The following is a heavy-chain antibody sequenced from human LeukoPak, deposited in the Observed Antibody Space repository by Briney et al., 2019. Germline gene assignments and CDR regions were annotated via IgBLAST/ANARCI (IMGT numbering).Heavy chain of an antibody. Sequence: PSETLSLTCSVSGDSISIYYWSWIRQPPGKGLEWIGYIYNSGSTNYNPSLKSRVTISVDTSKNQFSLELTSVTAADTAVYYCARDRELGYWGQGTLVTVSS. CDR1: GDSISIYY. V-gene: IGHV4-59*01. CDR3: ARDRELGY. D-gene: IGHD3-10*01. J-gene: IGHJ4*02. CDR2: IYNSGST.